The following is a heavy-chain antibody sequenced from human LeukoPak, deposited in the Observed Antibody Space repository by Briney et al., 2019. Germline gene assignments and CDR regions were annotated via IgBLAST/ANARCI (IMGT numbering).Heavy chain of an antibody. CDR2: ISYDRSNK. Sequence: PGGSLRLSCAASGFTFSSYAMHWVRQAPGKGLEWVAVISYDRSNKYYADSVKGRFTISRDNSKNTLYLQMNSLRAEDTAVYYCARSLRYFDWLPHFDYWGQGTLVTVSS. J-gene: IGHJ4*02. CDR1: GFTFSSYA. V-gene: IGHV3-30*04. CDR3: ARSLRYFDWLPHFDY. D-gene: IGHD3-9*01.